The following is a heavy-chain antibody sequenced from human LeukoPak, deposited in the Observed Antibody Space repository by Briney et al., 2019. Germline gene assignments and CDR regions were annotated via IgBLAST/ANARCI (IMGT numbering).Heavy chain of an antibody. Sequence: GGSLRLSCAGSGFTFSRHGMNWVRQTPGKGLEWVSSISVSGGSTFYADSVKGRFTISRDNSKNTLYLRLNGLRTEDTALYYCAKDRLLNCRGDCYIFDYWGQGTLVTVSS. CDR1: GFTFSRHG. CDR3: AKDRLLNCRGDCYIFDY. V-gene: IGHV3-23*01. J-gene: IGHJ4*02. CDR2: ISVSGGST. D-gene: IGHD2-21*01.